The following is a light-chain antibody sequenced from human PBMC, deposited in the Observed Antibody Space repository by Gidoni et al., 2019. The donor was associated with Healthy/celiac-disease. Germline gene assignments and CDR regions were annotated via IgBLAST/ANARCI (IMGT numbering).Light chain of an antibody. CDR3: SSYTITSTLV. CDR1: SSDVGGYNY. J-gene: IGLJ2*01. CDR2: EVS. Sequence: QSALTQPASVSGSPGQSITISCTGTSSDVGGYNYVSWYQHHPGKAPKLMIYEVSNRPSGVSNRFSGSKSVNTASLTISGLQAEDEADYFCSSYTITSTLVFGGGTKLTVL. V-gene: IGLV2-14*01.